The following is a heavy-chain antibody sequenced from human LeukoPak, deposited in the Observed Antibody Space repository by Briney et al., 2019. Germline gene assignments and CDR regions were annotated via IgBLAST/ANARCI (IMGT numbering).Heavy chain of an antibody. Sequence: ASVKVSCKASGYIFTGYYMHWVRQAPGQGLEWMGWINPNSGDTNYAQKFQGRVTMTRDTSISTAYMELSRLKSDDTAVYYCARVRYRLAETYIDYWGQGTLVTVSS. J-gene: IGHJ4*02. CDR1: GYIFTGYY. D-gene: IGHD3-16*01. CDR3: ARVRYRLAETYIDY. CDR2: INPNSGDT. V-gene: IGHV1-2*02.